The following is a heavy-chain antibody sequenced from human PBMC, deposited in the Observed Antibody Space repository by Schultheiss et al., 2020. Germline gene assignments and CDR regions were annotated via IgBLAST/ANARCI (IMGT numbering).Heavy chain of an antibody. V-gene: IGHV4-59*01. Sequence: SETLSLTCTVSGGPISSFYWSWIRQPPGKGLEWIGYIYYSGSTNYNPSLKSRVTISVDTSKNQFSLKLSSVTAADTALYYCSREGYYDGSGYHVHDAFDIWGQGTMVTVSS. D-gene: IGHD3-22*01. CDR2: IYYSGST. CDR3: SREGYYDGSGYHVHDAFDI. J-gene: IGHJ3*02. CDR1: GGPISSFY.